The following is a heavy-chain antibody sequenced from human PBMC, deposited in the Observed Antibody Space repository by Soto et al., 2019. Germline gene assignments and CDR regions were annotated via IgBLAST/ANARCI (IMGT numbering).Heavy chain of an antibody. J-gene: IGHJ6*02. CDR2: IYYSVST. D-gene: IGHD6-13*01. Sequence: PSETLSLTCTVSGGSISSGGYYWSLIRQHPGKGLDWSGHIYYSVSTYYNPSLKSRVTISGDTSKNQFSLKLSSVTAAETAVYYCARTTRGYSSSWYVFGAEYYYYGMDVWGQGTTVTVSS. CDR3: ARTTRGYSSSWYVFGAEYYYYGMDV. CDR1: GGSISSGGYY. V-gene: IGHV4-31*03.